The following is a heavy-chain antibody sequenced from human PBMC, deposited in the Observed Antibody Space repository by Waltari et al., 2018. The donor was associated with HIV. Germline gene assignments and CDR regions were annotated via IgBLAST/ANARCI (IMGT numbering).Heavy chain of an antibody. D-gene: IGHD3-10*01. V-gene: IGHV3-21*02. Sequence: QLVASGGGMVEPGGSLRLACAPSAFTSSYFSMHWVRQAPGKGLEWVSIISSGSNYLYYADSVKGRFTISRDNAKNSLYLQMNSLRVEDTALYYCARGGGMGRGKGYFDYWGQGTLVTVSS. CDR1: AFTSSYFS. J-gene: IGHJ4*02. CDR2: ISSGSNYL. CDR3: ARGGGMGRGKGYFDY.